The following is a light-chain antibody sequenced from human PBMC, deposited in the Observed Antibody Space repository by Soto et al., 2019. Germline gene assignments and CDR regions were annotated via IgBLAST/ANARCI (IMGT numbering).Light chain of an antibody. Sequence: EIVLTQSPATLSLSPGERATLSCRASQSVRSFLAWYQQKPGQAPRLLIYDASNRATGIPARLSGSGYGTDFTLTISSLEPEDFGVYYCQQRSSWPRTFGQGTRLEIK. CDR2: DAS. J-gene: IGKJ5*01. V-gene: IGKV3-11*01. CDR1: QSVRSF. CDR3: QQRSSWPRT.